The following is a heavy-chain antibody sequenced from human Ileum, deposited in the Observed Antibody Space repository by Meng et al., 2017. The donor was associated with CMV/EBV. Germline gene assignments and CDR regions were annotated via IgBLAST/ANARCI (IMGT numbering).Heavy chain of an antibody. D-gene: IGHD3-10*01. J-gene: IGHJ5*02. CDR2: IHPTGTT. CDR3: ARAAARGVPVDL. V-gene: IGHV4-4*07. Sequence: QVQLQESGPRLLPPSETLSLTCTVTGGSLTSYYWTWIRQPAGKGLEWIGRIHPTGTTDDNPSLRSRVSMSLDKSKNQFSLKLTSVTAADTAVYYCARAAARGVPVDLWGQGTLVTVSS. CDR1: GGSLTSYY.